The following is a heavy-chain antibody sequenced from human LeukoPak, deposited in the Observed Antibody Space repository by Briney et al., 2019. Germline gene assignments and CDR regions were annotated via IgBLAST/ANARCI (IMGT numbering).Heavy chain of an antibody. CDR3: ARSRVSARFDP. V-gene: IGHV4-39*07. CDR2: IYYSGST. CDR1: GGSISSSSYY. Sequence: SETLSLTCTVSGGSISSSSYYWGWICQPPGKGLEWIGSIYYSGSTYYNPSLKSRVTISVDTSKNQFSLKLSSVTAADTAVYYCARSRVSARFDPWGQGTLVTVSS. J-gene: IGHJ5*02. D-gene: IGHD3-10*01.